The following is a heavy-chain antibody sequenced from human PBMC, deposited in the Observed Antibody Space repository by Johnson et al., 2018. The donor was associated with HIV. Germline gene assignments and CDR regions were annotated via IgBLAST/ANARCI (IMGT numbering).Heavy chain of an antibody. J-gene: IGHJ3*02. Sequence: QVQVVESGGGLVKPGGSLRLSCAASGFTFSDYYMSWIRQAPGKGLEWVSYISSSGSTIYYADSVKGRFTLSRDNSKNTLYLQMNSLRAEDTAVYYCARDGIVNGDYAATYAFDIWGQGTMVTVSS. D-gene: IGHD4-17*01. CDR1: GFTFSDYY. CDR3: ARDGIVNGDYAATYAFDI. CDR2: ISSSGSTI. V-gene: IGHV3-11*04.